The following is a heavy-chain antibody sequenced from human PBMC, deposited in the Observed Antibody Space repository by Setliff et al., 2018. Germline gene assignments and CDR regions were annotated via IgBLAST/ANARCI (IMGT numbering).Heavy chain of an antibody. J-gene: IGHJ3*02. CDR1: GYSFTSYW. D-gene: IGHD3-22*01. Sequence: GESLKTSCKGSGYSFTSYWIGWVRQMPGKGLEWMGIIYPGDSDPRYSPSFQGQVTISADKSISTAYLQWSSLKASDTAMYYCAREGGYYDSRLDAFDIWGQGTMVTVSS. CDR3: AREGGYYDSRLDAFDI. CDR2: IYPGDSDP. V-gene: IGHV5-51*01.